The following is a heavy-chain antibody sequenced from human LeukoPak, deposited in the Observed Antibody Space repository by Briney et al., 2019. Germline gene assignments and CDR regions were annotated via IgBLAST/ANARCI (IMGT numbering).Heavy chain of an antibody. CDR3: ARAYESGGSYYLGDYYYYYMDV. J-gene: IGHJ6*03. CDR1: GFTFSSYS. CDR2: ISSSSSYI. V-gene: IGHV3-21*01. D-gene: IGHD3-10*01. Sequence: PGGSLRLSCAASGFTFSSYSMNWVRQAPGKGLGWVSSISSSSSYIYYADSVKGRFTISRDNAKNSLYLQMNSLRAEDTAVYYCARAYESGGSYYLGDYYYYYMDVWGKGTTVTISS.